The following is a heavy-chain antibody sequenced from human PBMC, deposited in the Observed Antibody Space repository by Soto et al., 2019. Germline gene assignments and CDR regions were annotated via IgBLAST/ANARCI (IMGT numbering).Heavy chain of an antibody. Sequence: SETLSLTCTVSGASISNSYWSWIRQPPGKGLEWIGHIYYSGTTNYNPSLKSRVTISVDTSKNQFSLKLSSVTAADTAVYYCARQLNTYYYGSGSYGDWFDPWGQGTLVTVSS. CDR2: IYYSGTT. J-gene: IGHJ5*02. V-gene: IGHV4-59*08. CDR1: GASISNSY. CDR3: ARQLNTYYYGSGSYGDWFDP. D-gene: IGHD3-10*01.